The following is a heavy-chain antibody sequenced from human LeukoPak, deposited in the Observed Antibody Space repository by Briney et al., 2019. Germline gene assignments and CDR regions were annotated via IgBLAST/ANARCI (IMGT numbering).Heavy chain of an antibody. J-gene: IGHJ3*01. CDR2: INHSGST. CDR1: GGSFSGYY. Sequence: SETLSLTCAVYGGSFSGYYWSWIRQPPGKGLEWIGEINHSGSTNYNPSLKSRVTISVDTSKNQFSLKLSSVTAADTAVYYCASGYFGDAFDVWGQGTMVTVSS. CDR3: ASGYFGDAFDV. V-gene: IGHV4-34*01. D-gene: IGHD3-9*01.